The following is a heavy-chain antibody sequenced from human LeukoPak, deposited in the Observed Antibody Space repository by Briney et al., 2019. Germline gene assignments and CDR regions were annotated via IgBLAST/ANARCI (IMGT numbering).Heavy chain of an antibody. CDR2: IIPIFGTA. CDR3: AIGYCSSTSCILTQYGMDV. CDR1: GGTFSSYA. Sequence: SVKVSCKASGGTFSSYAISWVRQAPGQGLEWMGGIIPIFGTANYAQKFQGRVTITADESTSTAYMELSGLRSEDTAVYYCAIGYCSSTSCILTQYGMDVWGQGTTVTVSS. D-gene: IGHD2-2*03. J-gene: IGHJ6*02. V-gene: IGHV1-69*13.